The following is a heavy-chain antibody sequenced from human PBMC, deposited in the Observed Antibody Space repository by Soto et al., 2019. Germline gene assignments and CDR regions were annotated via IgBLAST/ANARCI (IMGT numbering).Heavy chain of an antibody. J-gene: IGHJ4*02. CDR2: ISSSSSTI. CDR3: ARDRWDYDILTGYYPFDY. V-gene: IGHV3-48*01. Sequence: PVGSLRLSCAASGFTFSSYSMNWVRQAPGKGLEWVSYISSSSSTIYYADSVKGRFTISRDNAKNSLYLQMNSLRAEDTAVYYCARDRWDYDILTGYYPFDYWGQGTLVTVSS. D-gene: IGHD3-9*01. CDR1: GFTFSSYS.